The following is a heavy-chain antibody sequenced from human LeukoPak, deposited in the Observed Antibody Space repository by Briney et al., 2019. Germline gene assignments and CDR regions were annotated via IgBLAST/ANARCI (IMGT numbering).Heavy chain of an antibody. CDR2: IIPILGIA. Sequence: VASVKVSCKASGGTFSSYAIRWVRQAPGQGLAWMGRIIPILGIANYAQKFQGRVTITADKSTSTAYMELSSLRSEDTAVYYCARDGRAHYYDSSGVLGGDAFDIWGQGTMVTVSS. CDR1: GGTFSSYA. CDR3: ARDGRAHYYDSSGVLGGDAFDI. V-gene: IGHV1-69*04. D-gene: IGHD3-22*01. J-gene: IGHJ3*02.